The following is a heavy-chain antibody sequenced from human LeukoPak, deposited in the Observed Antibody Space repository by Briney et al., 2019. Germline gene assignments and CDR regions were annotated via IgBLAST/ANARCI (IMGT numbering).Heavy chain of an antibody. CDR2: IIPIFGTA. V-gene: IGHV1-69*05. Sequence: GASVKVSCKASGGTSSSYAISWVRQAPGQGLEWLGGIIPIFGTANYAQKFQGRVTITTDESTSTAYMELSSLRSEDTAVYYCARGLYSSSWYGGFDYWGQGTLVTVSS. J-gene: IGHJ4*02. D-gene: IGHD6-13*01. CDR1: GGTSSSYA. CDR3: ARGLYSSSWYGGFDY.